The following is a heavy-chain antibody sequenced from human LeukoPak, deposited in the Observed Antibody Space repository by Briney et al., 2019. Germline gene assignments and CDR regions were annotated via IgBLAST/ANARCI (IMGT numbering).Heavy chain of an antibody. D-gene: IGHD3-22*01. V-gene: IGHV1-46*01. J-gene: IGHJ1*01. Sequence: ASVKVSCKASGGTFSSYAISWVRQAPGQGLEWMGIINPSGGCTSYAQKFQGRVTMTRDTSTSTVYMELSSLRSEDTAVYYCARGGDSGYYYGYFQHWGQGTLVTVSS. CDR2: INPSGGCT. CDR1: GGTFSSYA. CDR3: ARGGDSGYYYGYFQH.